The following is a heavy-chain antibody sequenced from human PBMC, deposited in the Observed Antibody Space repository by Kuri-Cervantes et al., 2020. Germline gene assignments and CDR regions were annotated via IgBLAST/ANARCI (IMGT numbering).Heavy chain of an antibody. CDR1: GFTFSSYS. CDR3: AKVSGKLVHHYYYMDV. J-gene: IGHJ6*03. V-gene: IGHV3-48*04. Sequence: GESLKISCAASGFTFSSYSMNWVRQAPGKGLEWVSYISSRGSAMHYADSVKGRFTISRDNTKNSLYLQMNSLRAEDTAVYYCAKVSGKLVHHYYYMDVWGKGTTVTVSS. CDR2: ISSRGSAM. D-gene: IGHD6-13*01.